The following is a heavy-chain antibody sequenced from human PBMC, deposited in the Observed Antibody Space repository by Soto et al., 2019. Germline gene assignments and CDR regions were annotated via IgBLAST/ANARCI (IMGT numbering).Heavy chain of an antibody. D-gene: IGHD1-26*01. Sequence: EVQLLESGGGLVQPGGSLRLSCAASGFTFSNYAMSWVRQAPGKGVEWGSAISGSGGSTYFADSVKGRFTISRDNSKNTLYLQVNSLRAEDTAVYYCAKPRVSWELPIGSWGQGTLVTVSS. CDR3: AKPRVSWELPIGS. CDR2: ISGSGGST. CDR1: GFTFSNYA. V-gene: IGHV3-23*01. J-gene: IGHJ4*02.